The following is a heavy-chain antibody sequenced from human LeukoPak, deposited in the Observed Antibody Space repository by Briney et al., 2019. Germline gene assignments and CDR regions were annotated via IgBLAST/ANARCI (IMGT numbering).Heavy chain of an antibody. CDR2: IYYSGST. Sequence: SQTLSLTCTVSGGSISSGGYYWSWIRQHPGKGLEWIGYIYYSGSTYYNPSLKSRVTISVHTAKNQFSLKLSSVTAADTAVYYCARDDTAMVLSHWGQGTLVTVSS. J-gene: IGHJ4*02. CDR3: ARDDTAMVLSH. V-gene: IGHV4-31*03. CDR1: GGSISSGGYY. D-gene: IGHD5-18*01.